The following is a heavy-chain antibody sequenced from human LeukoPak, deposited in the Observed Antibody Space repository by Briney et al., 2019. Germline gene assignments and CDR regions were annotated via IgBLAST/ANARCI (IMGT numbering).Heavy chain of an antibody. CDR2: IYYSGST. D-gene: IGHD2-8*01. Sequence: SETLSLTCAVYGGSFSGYYWSWIRQPPGKGLEWIGYIYYSGSTNYNPSLKSRVTISVDTSKNQFSLKLSSVTAADTAVYYCARGTGEYCTNGVCYHFDYWGQGTLVTVSS. CDR3: ARGTGEYCTNGVCYHFDY. V-gene: IGHV4-59*01. J-gene: IGHJ4*02. CDR1: GGSFSGYY.